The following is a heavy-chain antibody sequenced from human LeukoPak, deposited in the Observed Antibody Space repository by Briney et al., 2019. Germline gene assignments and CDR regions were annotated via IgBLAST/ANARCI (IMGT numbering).Heavy chain of an antibody. V-gene: IGHV4-61*02. CDR3: ARDYYDPHFYYYYYMDV. CDR2: IYTSGST. Sequence: PSQTLSLTCTVSGGSISSGSYYWRWIRQPAGKGLEGIGRIYTSGSTNYNPSLKSRVTISVDTSKNQFSLKLSSVTAADTAVYYCARDYYDPHFYYYYYMDVWGKGTTVTVSS. D-gene: IGHD3-22*01. CDR1: GGSISSGSYY. J-gene: IGHJ6*03.